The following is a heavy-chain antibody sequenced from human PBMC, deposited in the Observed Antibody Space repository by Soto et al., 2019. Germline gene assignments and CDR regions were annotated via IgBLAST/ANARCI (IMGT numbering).Heavy chain of an antibody. CDR1: GFTFSSYW. CDR2: IKQDGSEK. CDR3: AREGGYCSGGSCYSGYYYYYMDV. D-gene: IGHD2-15*01. J-gene: IGHJ6*03. V-gene: IGHV3-7*01. Sequence: EVQLVESGGGLVQPGGSLRLSCAASGFTFSSYWMSWVRQAPGKGLEWVANIKQDGSEKYYVDSVKGRFTISRDNAKNSLYLQMNSLRAEDTAVYYCAREGGYCSGGSCYSGYYYYYMDVWGKGTTDTVSS.